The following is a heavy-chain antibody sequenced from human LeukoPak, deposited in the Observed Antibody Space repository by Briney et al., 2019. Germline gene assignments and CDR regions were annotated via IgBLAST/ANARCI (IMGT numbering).Heavy chain of an antibody. J-gene: IGHJ6*04. CDR3: AKAFGYCSGGSCYYYYYGMDV. V-gene: IGHV3-30*18. D-gene: IGHD2-15*01. CDR2: ISYDGRNI. Sequence: GGSLRLSCAASGFTFSSYGMHWVRQAPGKGLEWVTVISYDGRNIYYGDSVKGRFTISRDNSKNTLYLQMNSLRAEDTAVYYCAKAFGYCSGGSCYYYYYGMDVWGKGTTVTVSS. CDR1: GFTFSSYG.